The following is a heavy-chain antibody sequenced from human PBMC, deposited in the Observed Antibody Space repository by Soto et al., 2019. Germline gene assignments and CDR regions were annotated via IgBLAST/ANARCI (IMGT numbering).Heavy chain of an antibody. Sequence: VSGPTLVNPTETLTLTCTVSGFSLSNARMGVSWIRQPPGKALEWLAHIFSNDEKSYSTSLKSRLTISKDTSKSQVVLTMTNMDPVDTATYYCARIKEEAQWLLGLLDPYYFDYWGQGTLVTVSS. D-gene: IGHD3-22*01. J-gene: IGHJ4*02. CDR2: IFSNDEK. CDR1: GFSLSNARMG. CDR3: ARIKEEAQWLLGLLDPYYFDY. V-gene: IGHV2-26*01.